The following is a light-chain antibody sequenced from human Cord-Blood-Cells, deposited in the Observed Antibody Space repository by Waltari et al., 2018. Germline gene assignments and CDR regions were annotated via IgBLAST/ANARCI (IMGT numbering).Light chain of an antibody. CDR2: EGR. J-gene: IGLJ2*01. CDR1: SSDVGSYNL. Sequence: QSALTQPASVSGSPGQSFTISCTGNSSDVGSYNLVSWYQQHPGKASQRMIYEGRKRPSGVSNRFSGSKSGNTASLTISGLQAEDEADYYCCSYAGSSTPQVVFGGGTKLTVL. V-gene: IGLV2-23*01. CDR3: CSYAGSSTPQVV.